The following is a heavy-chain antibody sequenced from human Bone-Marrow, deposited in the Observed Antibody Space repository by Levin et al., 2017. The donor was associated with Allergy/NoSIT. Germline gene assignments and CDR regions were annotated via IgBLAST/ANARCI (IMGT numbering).Heavy chain of an antibody. CDR3: AKNDFWSGYNFYYGMDV. CDR2: IIPILGIA. D-gene: IGHD3-3*01. V-gene: IGHV1-69*04. Sequence: KISCKASGGTFSSYAISWVRQAPGQGLEWMGRIIPILGIANYAQKFQGRVTITADKSTSTAYMELSSLRSEDTAVYYCAKNDFWSGYNFYYGMDVWGQGTTVTVSS. J-gene: IGHJ6*02. CDR1: GGTFSSYA.